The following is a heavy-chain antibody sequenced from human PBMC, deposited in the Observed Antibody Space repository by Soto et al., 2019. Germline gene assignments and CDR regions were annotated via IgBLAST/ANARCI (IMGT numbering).Heavy chain of an antibody. V-gene: IGHV4-34*01. CDR2: INHSGST. D-gene: IGHD6-13*01. CDR1: GGSFSGYY. CDR3: AREGYSSSWYRY. J-gene: IGHJ4*02. Sequence: QVQLQQWGAGLLKPSETLSLTCAVYGGSFSGYYWSWIRQPPGKGLEWIGEINHSGSTNYNPSLKSRVTISVDTSKNHFSLKLSSVTAADTAVYYCAREGYSSSWYRYWGQGTLVTVSS.